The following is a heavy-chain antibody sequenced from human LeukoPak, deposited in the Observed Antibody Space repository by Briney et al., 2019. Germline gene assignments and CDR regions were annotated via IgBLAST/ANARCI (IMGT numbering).Heavy chain of an antibody. V-gene: IGHV4-59*01. CDR1: GGSISDYY. D-gene: IGHD3-22*01. CDR3: MTHYDSSGSCRGY. J-gene: IGHJ4*02. CDR2: VYYRGST. Sequence: SETLSLTCTVSGGSISDYYWSWIRQPPGKGLEWIGYVYYRGSTIYNPSLKSRVTISLDTSKNQFSLRLNSVTNADTAVYYCMTHYDSSGSCRGYWGQGTLVIVSS.